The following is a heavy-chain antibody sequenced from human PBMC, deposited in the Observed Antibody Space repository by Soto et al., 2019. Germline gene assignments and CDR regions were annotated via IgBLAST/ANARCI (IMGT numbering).Heavy chain of an antibody. J-gene: IGHJ4*02. CDR1: GFTFRRYA. Sequence: XVSLRLSCTASGFTFRRYALHWVRQAPGRGPEWLTVISYDGSDKYYADSAKGRFTISRDNSENTLYLEMNSLTAEDTAVYYCARGKDYYDSGTYTFDYWGQGALVTVS. D-gene: IGHD3-22*01. V-gene: IGHV3-30-3*01. CDR2: ISYDGSDK. CDR3: ARGKDYYDSGTYTFDY.